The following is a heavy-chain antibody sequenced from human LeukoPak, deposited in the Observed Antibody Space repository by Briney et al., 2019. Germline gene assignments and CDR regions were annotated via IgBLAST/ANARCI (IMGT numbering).Heavy chain of an antibody. D-gene: IGHD3-3*01. CDR2: ISSSSSYI. J-gene: IGHJ4*02. CDR3: ARDRSYYDFWSGYYLDY. CDR1: GFTFSSYS. Sequence: PGGSLRLSCAASGFTFSSYSMNWVRQAPGKGLEWVSSISSSSSYIYYADSVKGRFTISRDNAKNSLYLQMNSLRAEDTAVYYCARDRSYYDFWSGYYLDYWGQGTLVTVSS. V-gene: IGHV3-21*01.